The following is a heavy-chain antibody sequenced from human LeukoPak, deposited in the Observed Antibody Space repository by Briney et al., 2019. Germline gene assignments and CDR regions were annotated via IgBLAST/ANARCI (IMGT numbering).Heavy chain of an antibody. CDR1: GGTFSSYA. V-gene: IGHV1-69*05. D-gene: IGHD3-3*01. CDR3: ARVWSGYSLGSWFDP. CDR2: IIPIFGTA. J-gene: IGHJ5*02. Sequence: SVKVSCKAAGGTFSSYAISWVRQAPGQGLEWMGRIIPIFGTANYAQKFQGRVTITTDESTSTAYMELSSLRSEDTAVYYCARVWSGYSLGSWFDPWGQGTLVTVSS.